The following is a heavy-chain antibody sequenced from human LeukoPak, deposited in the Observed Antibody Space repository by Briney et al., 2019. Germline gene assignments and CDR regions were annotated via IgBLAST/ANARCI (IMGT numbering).Heavy chain of an antibody. CDR1: EFTFSSYD. Sequence: PGGSLRLSCAASEFTFSSYDIHWVRQAPGKGLEWVAFISYDGSNKYYADSVKGRFTTSRDNSKNTLYLQMNSLTTGDTAVYYCAKDHSFDCWGQGTLVTVSS. D-gene: IGHD4-11*01. CDR2: ISYDGSNK. J-gene: IGHJ4*02. CDR3: AKDHSFDC. V-gene: IGHV3-30*18.